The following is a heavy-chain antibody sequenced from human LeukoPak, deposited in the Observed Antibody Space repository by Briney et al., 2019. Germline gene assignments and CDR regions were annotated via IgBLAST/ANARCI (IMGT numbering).Heavy chain of an antibody. Sequence: ASVKVSCKESGYTFTSYYMHRVRQAPGQGLEWMGIINPSGGSTSYVQKFQGRVTMTRDMSTSTVYMELSSLRSEDTAVYYCASFTISRFDAFDIWGQGTMVIVSS. CDR2: INPSGGST. D-gene: IGHD3-3*01. J-gene: IGHJ3*02. CDR1: GYTFTSYY. CDR3: ASFTISRFDAFDI. V-gene: IGHV1-46*01.